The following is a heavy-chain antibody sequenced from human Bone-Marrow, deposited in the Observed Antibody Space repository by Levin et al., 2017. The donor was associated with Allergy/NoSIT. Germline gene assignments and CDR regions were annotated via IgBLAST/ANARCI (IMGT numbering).Heavy chain of an antibody. J-gene: IGHJ4*02. CDR2: IWYDGSNK. D-gene: IGHD1-26*01. Sequence: LSLTCAASGFPFRSYGMHWVRQAPGKGLEWVAVIWYDGSNKYYADSVKGRFTISRDNSKNTLYLQMNSLRAEDTAVYYCARDATVGATLSAGGYFDYWGQGTLVTVSS. CDR3: ARDATVGATLSAGGYFDY. CDR1: GFPFRSYG. V-gene: IGHV3-33*01.